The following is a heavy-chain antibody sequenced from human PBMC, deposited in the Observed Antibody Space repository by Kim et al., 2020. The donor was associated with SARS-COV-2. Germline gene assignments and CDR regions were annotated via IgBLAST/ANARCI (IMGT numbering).Heavy chain of an antibody. CDR1: GFTFNNYW. CDR3: ARHPAAGTIDN. CDR2: INKDETKK. D-gene: IGHD6-13*01. Sequence: GGSLRPSCVVSGFTFNNYWMNWVRQAPGKGLEWVATINKDETKKFYVDSVKGRFTISRDNAKTSLFLQMNSLRAEDTAVYYCARHPAAGTIDNWGQGTLVTVSS. V-gene: IGHV3-7*01. J-gene: IGHJ4*02.